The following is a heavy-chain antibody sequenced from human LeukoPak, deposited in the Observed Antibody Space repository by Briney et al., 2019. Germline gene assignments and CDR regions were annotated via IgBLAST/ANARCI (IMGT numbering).Heavy chain of an antibody. V-gene: IGHV3-30*02. CDR3: ANQGTSWYLFDY. CDR2: IRYDGSNK. Sequence: PGGSLRLSCAASGFTFSSYGMHWVRQAPGKGLEWVAFIRYDGSNKYYADSVKGRFTISRDNSKNTLYLQMNSLRAEDTAVYYCANQGTSWYLFDYWGQGTLVTVSS. D-gene: IGHD6-13*01. CDR1: GFTFSSYG. J-gene: IGHJ4*02.